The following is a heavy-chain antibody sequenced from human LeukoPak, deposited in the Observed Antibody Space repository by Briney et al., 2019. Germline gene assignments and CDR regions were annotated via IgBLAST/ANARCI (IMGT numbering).Heavy chain of an antibody. Sequence: GGSLRLSCTASGFTFSGHAMNWVRQAPGKGLEWVSVISGNGNNIYYADSVKGRFTISRDNSKNTLYLQMHSLIAADTAVYYCGSGPVGTTVPWGQGTLVTVSS. J-gene: IGHJ5*02. V-gene: IGHV3-23*01. CDR1: GFTFSGHA. D-gene: IGHD1-1*01. CDR2: ISGNGNNI. CDR3: GSGPVGTTVP.